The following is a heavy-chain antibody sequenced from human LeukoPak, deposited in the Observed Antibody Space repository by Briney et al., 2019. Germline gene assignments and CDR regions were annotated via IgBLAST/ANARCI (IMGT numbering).Heavy chain of an antibody. Sequence: SETLSLTCTLSGGSISSYYWSWIRQPAGKGLEWIGRIYTSGSTNYNPSLKSRVTMSVDTSKNQFSLKLSSVTAADTAVYYCARDSAYSSSYDYWGQETLVTVSS. CDR2: IYTSGST. J-gene: IGHJ4*02. CDR3: ARDSAYSSSYDY. CDR1: GGSISSYY. D-gene: IGHD6-6*01. V-gene: IGHV4-4*07.